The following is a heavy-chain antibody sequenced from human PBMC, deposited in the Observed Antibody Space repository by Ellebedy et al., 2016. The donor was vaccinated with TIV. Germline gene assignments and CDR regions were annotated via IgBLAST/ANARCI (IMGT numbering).Heavy chain of an antibody. Sequence: SQTLSLTCAVYGGSFSGYYWRWIRQPPGKGLEWIGYIYYSGSTDYNPSLKSRVTMSIDTSKNQFSLKLSSVTAADTAVYYCARGGTMRTFDVWGQGTMVTVSS. J-gene: IGHJ3*01. V-gene: IGHV4-59*01. D-gene: IGHD3-3*01. CDR3: ARGGTMRTFDV. CDR2: IYYSGST. CDR1: GGSFSGYY.